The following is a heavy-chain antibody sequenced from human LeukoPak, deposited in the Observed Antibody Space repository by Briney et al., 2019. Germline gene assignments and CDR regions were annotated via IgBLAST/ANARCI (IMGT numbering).Heavy chain of an antibody. Sequence: GASVKVSCKTSRFTFTGYQMHWVRQAPGQGLEWMGRINPTNGVANYAQKFQGWVSMTRDRSIDTVYMELSRLTSDDTAMYYCARESPLGYCSAGSCYSSHFDYWGQGTLVIVSS. J-gene: IGHJ4*02. CDR3: ARESPLGYCSAGSCYSSHFDY. D-gene: IGHD2-15*01. V-gene: IGHV1-2*04. CDR2: INPTNGVA. CDR1: RFTFTGYQ.